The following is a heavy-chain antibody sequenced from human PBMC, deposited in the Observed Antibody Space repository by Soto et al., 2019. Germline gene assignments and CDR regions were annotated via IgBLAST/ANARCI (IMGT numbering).Heavy chain of an antibody. Sequence: PSETLSLTCTVSGGSISSSSYYWGWIRQPPGKGLEWIGSIYYSGSTYYNPSLKSRVTISVDTSKNQFSLKLSSVTAADTAVYYCARTSLVATIDYYYGMDVWGLGTTVTVSS. CDR2: IYYSGST. J-gene: IGHJ6*02. CDR1: GGSISSSSYY. D-gene: IGHD5-12*01. V-gene: IGHV4-39*01. CDR3: ARTSLVATIDYYYGMDV.